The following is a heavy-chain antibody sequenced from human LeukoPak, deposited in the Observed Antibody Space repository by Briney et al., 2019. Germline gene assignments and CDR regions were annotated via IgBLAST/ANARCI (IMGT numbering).Heavy chain of an antibody. J-gene: IGHJ4*02. CDR2: IYTSGST. CDR1: GGSISGYY. CDR3: ARESKTYDGSGYYHDS. V-gene: IGHV4-4*07. Sequence: SETLSLTCTVSGGSISGYYWSWIRQPAGTGLEWMGRIYTSGSTDYNPSLRSRVTMSLDMSKNQFSLKLWSVTAADTAVYYCARESKTYDGSGYYHDSWGQGTLVTVSS. D-gene: IGHD3-22*01.